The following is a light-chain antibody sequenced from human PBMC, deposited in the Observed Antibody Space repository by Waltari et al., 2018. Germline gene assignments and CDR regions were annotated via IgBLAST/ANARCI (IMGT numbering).Light chain of an antibody. J-gene: IGKJ1*01. CDR1: QGISSY. V-gene: IGKV1-9*01. CDR3: QQYVSAPWT. Sequence: IQLTQSPSSLSASVGDRVTITCWASQGISSYLAWYQQKPGKAPKLLIYAASTLQSGVPSRFSGSGSGTDFTLTISRLGTEDFAVYHCQQYVSAPWTFGQGTKVEMK. CDR2: AAS.